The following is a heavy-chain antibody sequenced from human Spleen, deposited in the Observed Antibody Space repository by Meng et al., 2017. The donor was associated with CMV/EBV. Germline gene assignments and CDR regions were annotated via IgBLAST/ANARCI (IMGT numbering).Heavy chain of an antibody. Sequence: CTVSGGSISSYYWSWIRQPPGKGLEWIGYIYYSGSTNYNPSLKSRVTISVDTSKNQFSLKLSSVTAADTAVYYCARSGYSYGPIDYWGQGTLVTVSS. J-gene: IGHJ4*02. CDR2: IYYSGST. CDR1: GGSISSYY. D-gene: IGHD5-18*01. CDR3: ARSGYSYGPIDY. V-gene: IGHV4-59*01.